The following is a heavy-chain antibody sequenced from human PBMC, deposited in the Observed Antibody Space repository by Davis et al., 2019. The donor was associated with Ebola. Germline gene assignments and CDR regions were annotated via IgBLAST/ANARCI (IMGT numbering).Heavy chain of an antibody. D-gene: IGHD3-3*01. J-gene: IGHJ4*02. CDR2: SSTSNGNT. Sequence: ASVKVSCKASGYTFTSYDITWVRQAPGQGLEWMGWSSTSNGNTNYAQKLQGRVTMTTDTSTSTAYMELRSLRSGDTAMYYCVRDFWSDDPGYWGQGTLVTVSS. CDR1: GYTFTSYD. CDR3: VRDFWSDDPGY. V-gene: IGHV1-18*01.